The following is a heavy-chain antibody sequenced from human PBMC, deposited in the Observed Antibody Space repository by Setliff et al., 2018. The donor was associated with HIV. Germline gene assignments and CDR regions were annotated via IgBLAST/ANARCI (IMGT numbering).Heavy chain of an antibody. CDR2: INTNTGNP. CDR3: ARSVGYDLLTNYYRNWFDP. V-gene: IGHV7-4-1*02. CDR1: GYTFTNYA. Sequence: GASVKVSCKASGYTFTNYAINWVRQAPGQGLECMGWINTNTGNPTYAQGFTGRFVFSLDTSVNTAYLQISSLKAEDTAVYFCARSVGYDLLTNYYRNWFDPWVPETLLVTVSS. J-gene: IGHJ5*02. D-gene: IGHD3-9*01.